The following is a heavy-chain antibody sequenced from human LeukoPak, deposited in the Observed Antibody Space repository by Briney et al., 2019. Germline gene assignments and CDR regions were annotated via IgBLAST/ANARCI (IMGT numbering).Heavy chain of an antibody. V-gene: IGHV3-7*01. D-gene: IGHD2-21*02. Sequence: GGSLRLSCAASGFTFSSYWMSWVRQAPGKGLEWVANIKQDGSEKYYVDSVKGRFTISRDNAKNSLYLQMNSLRAEDTAVYYCARGPYCGGDCYSSWFDPWGQGTLVTVSS. CDR3: ARGPYCGGDCYSSWFDP. J-gene: IGHJ5*02. CDR2: IKQDGSEK. CDR1: GFTFSSYW.